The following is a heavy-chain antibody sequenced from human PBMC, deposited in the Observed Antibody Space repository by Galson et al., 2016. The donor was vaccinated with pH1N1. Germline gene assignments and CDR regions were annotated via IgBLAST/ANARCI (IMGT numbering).Heavy chain of an antibody. CDR1: GYTFITYY. V-gene: IGHV1-46*01. D-gene: IGHD2-21*01. Sequence: VKVSCKASGYTFITYYMHWVRQAPGQGLEWMGIINPSDGTTNYAQNFQGRLTMTRDTSTSTVYMELTSLRSEDTAVYYCVSEFRGGYFDYWGHGTLVTVSS. J-gene: IGHJ4*01. CDR2: INPSDGTT. CDR3: VSEFRGGYFDY.